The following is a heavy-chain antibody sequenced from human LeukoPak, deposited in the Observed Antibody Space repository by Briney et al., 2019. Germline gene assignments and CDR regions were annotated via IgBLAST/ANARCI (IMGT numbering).Heavy chain of an antibody. D-gene: IGHD3-22*01. CDR2: IVVGSGNT. J-gene: IGHJ3*02. V-gene: IGHV1-58*01. CDR1: GFTFTSSA. Sequence: GASVKVSCKASGFTFTSSAVQWMRQARGQRLEWIGWIVVGSGNTNYAQKFQERVTITRDMSTSTAYMELSSLRSEDTAVYYCAALGTTMNAFDIWGQGTMVTVSS. CDR3: AALGTTMNAFDI.